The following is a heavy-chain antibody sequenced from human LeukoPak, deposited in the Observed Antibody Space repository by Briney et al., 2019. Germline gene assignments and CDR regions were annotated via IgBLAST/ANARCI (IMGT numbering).Heavy chain of an antibody. CDR2: IYNSGTT. Sequence: PSQTLSLTCTVSGGSISTGGYYWTWIRQHAGKGLEWIGYIYNSGTTYYNPSLESRVTISGDTSKNQFSLKLNSVTAADTAVYYCARTAGWSYGFDYWGQGTLVTVSS. CDR1: GGSISTGGYY. V-gene: IGHV4-31*03. CDR3: ARTAGWSYGFDY. D-gene: IGHD5-18*01. J-gene: IGHJ4*02.